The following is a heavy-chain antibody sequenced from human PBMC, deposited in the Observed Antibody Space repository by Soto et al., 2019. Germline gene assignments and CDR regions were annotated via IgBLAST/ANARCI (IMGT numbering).Heavy chain of an antibody. CDR1: GGSISSGDYY. CDR3: ANYYDCSGCFDY. V-gene: IGHV4-30-4*01. J-gene: IGHJ4*02. CDR2: IYYSGST. D-gene: IGHD3-22*01. Sequence: QVQLQESGPGLVQPSQTLSLTCTVSGGSISSGDYYWSWIRQPPGKGLEWIGYIYYSGSTYYNPSLKCRVTISVDTSKNQFSLKLSSVTAAATAVYYCANYYDCSGCFDYWGQVTLVTVSS.